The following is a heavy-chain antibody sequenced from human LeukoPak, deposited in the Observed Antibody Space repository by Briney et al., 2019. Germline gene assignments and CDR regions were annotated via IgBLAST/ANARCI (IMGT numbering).Heavy chain of an antibody. J-gene: IGHJ3*02. CDR3: AGLTTADAFDI. CDR1: GGSFSGYY. D-gene: IGHD3-22*01. Sequence: SETLSLTCAAYGGSFSGYYWSWIRQPPGKGLEWIGEINHSGSTNYNPSLKSRVTISVDTSKNKFSLKLSSVTAADTAVFYCAGLTTADAFDIWGQGTMVTVSS. CDR2: INHSGST. V-gene: IGHV4-34*01.